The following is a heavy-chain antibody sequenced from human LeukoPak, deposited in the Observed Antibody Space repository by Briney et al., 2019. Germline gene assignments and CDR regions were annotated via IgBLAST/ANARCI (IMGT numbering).Heavy chain of an antibody. V-gene: IGHV4-39*01. CDR1: GGSISSSSYY. CDR3: ARHDEQPYYFDY. D-gene: IGHD6-13*01. CDR2: IYYSGST. J-gene: IGHJ4*02. Sequence: SETLSLTCTDSGGSISSSSYYWGWLRQPPGKGLEWIGSIYYSGSTYYNPSLKSRVTISVDTSKNQFSLKLSSVTAADTAVYYCARHDEQPYYFDYWGQGTLVTVSS.